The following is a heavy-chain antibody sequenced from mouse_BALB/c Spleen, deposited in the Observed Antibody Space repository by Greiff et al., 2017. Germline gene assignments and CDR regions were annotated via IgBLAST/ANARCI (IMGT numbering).Heavy chain of an antibody. J-gene: IGHJ1*01. D-gene: IGHD1-1*01. CDR1: GYAFTNYL. CDR2: INPGSGGT. V-gene: IGHV1-54*01. CDR3: ARYGSSSRYFDV. Sequence: QVQLQQSGAELVRPGTSVKVSCKASGYAFTNYLIEWVNQRPGQGLEWIGVINPGSGGTNYNDNFKGKATLTADKSSSTAYMQLSSLTSDDSAVYFCARYGSSSRYFDVWGAGTTVTVSS.